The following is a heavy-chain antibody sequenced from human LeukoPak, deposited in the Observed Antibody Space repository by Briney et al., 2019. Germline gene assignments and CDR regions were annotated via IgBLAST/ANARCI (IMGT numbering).Heavy chain of an antibody. J-gene: IGHJ6*02. CDR3: AREERYFDWTLYYYGMDV. D-gene: IGHD3-9*01. Sequence: GGSLRLSCAASGFTFCSYGMHWVRQAPGKGLEWVAVIWYDGSNKYYADSVKGRFTISRDNSKNTLYLQMNSLRAEDTAVYYCAREERYFDWTLYYYGMDVWGQGTTVTVSS. CDR2: IWYDGSNK. V-gene: IGHV3-33*01. CDR1: GFTFCSYG.